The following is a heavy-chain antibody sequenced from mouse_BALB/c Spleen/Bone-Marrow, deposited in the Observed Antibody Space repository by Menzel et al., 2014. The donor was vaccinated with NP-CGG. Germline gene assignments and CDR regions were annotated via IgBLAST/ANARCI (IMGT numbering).Heavy chain of an antibody. Sequence: QVQLKQSGTELAKPGASVKMSCKASGYTFTSYWIHWIKQRPGQGLEWIGYINPITGYTEYNQKFKDKATLTADKSSSTAYILLSSLTSDDSAVYYCARNYDYDGGYCAMDYWGQGTSVTVSS. V-gene: IGHV1-7*01. CDR1: GYTFTSYW. D-gene: IGHD2-4*01. CDR2: INPITGYT. J-gene: IGHJ4*01. CDR3: ARNYDYDGGYCAMDY.